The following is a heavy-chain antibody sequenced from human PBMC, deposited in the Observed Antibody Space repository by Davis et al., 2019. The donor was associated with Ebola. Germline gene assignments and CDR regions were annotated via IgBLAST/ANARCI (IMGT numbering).Heavy chain of an antibody. Sequence: GESLKISCAASGFTFSSYGMHWVRQAPGKGLEWVAVISYDGSNKYYADSVKGRFTISRDNSKNTLYLQMNSLRAEDTAVYYCTIGGTTGGFDYWGQGTLVTVSS. J-gene: IGHJ4*02. D-gene: IGHD3-16*01. CDR3: TIGGTTGGFDY. CDR1: GFTFSSYG. V-gene: IGHV3-30*03. CDR2: ISYDGSNK.